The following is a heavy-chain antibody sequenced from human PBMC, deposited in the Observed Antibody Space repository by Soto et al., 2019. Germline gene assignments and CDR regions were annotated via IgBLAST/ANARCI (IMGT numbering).Heavy chain of an antibody. CDR3: VRDSLVPAAADFFYGMDV. Sequence: QVQLVQSGAEVKKPGSSVNVSCKASGGDFSTYAISWVRQAPGQGPEWVGGIIPIFRTPTYAQKFQGRVTISADDSTTTAYMELNGLRSDDTAIYYCVRDSLVPAAADFFYGMDVWGQGTTVTVSS. CDR1: GGDFSTYA. CDR2: IIPIFRTP. D-gene: IGHD2-2*01. J-gene: IGHJ6*02. V-gene: IGHV1-69*01.